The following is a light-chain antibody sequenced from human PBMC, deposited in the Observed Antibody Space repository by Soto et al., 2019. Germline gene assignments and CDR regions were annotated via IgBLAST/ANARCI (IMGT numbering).Light chain of an antibody. J-gene: IGKJ1*01. Sequence: DIPMTQSPSFLSASVGDKVTITCRATESVSKWLAWYQEKPGNPPRPLIYDATTLESGVPSRFSGSGYGTEFTLTISSLQADDFAIYYCQQYNSYSWTLGQGTKVEMK. CDR2: DAT. CDR3: QQYNSYSWT. V-gene: IGKV1-5*01. CDR1: ESVSKW.